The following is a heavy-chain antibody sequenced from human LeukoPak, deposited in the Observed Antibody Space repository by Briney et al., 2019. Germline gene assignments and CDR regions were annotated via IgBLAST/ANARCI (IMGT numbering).Heavy chain of an antibody. V-gene: IGHV3-33*06. Sequence: TGRSLRLSCAASGFTFSCYGMHWVRQAPGKGLEWVAVIWYDGSNKYYADSVKGRFTISRDNSKNTLYLQMNSLRAEDTAVYYCAKDYYYGRSGYFDYWGQGTLVTVSS. J-gene: IGHJ4*02. CDR3: AKDYYYGRSGYFDY. D-gene: IGHD3-22*01. CDR1: GFTFSCYG. CDR2: IWYDGSNK.